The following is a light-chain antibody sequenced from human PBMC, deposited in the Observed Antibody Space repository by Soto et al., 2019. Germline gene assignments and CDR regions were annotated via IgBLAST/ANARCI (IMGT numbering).Light chain of an antibody. J-gene: IGLJ2*01. V-gene: IGLV9-49*01. Sequence: QAVVTQPPSASASLGTSVTLTCTLSSGYSTYKVDWYQQRPGKGPRFVMRVGTGGIVGSKGDGIPDRFSVLGSGLNRNLTIKNIQEEDESDYHCGADPGRGSNFVVVFGGGTKVTVL. CDR1: SGYSTYK. CDR2: VGTGGIVG. CDR3: GADPGRGSNFVVV.